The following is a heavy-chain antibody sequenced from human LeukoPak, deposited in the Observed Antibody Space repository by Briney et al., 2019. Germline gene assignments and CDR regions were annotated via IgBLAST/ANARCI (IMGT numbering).Heavy chain of an antibody. CDR2: IYNDGST. CDR3: ARNILFAFDI. Sequence: GGSLGLSCAASGFTVSSNYMSWVRQAPGKGLEWVSIIYNDGSTYYADSMKGRFTISRDNSKNTLYLQVNSLRAEDTAMYYCARNILFAFDIWGQGTMVTVSS. J-gene: IGHJ3*02. V-gene: IGHV3-53*01. CDR1: GFTVSSNY.